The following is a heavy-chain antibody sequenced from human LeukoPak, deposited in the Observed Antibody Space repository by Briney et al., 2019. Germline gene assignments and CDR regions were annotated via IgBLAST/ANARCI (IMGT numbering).Heavy chain of an antibody. CDR2: ISSSSSTI. Sequence: PGGSLRLSCAASGFTFSSYSMNWVRQAPGKGLEWDSYISSSSSTIYYADSVRGRFTISRDNAKNSLYLQMNSLRAEDTAVYYCARDDYGDYGFDYWGQGTLVTVSS. CDR1: GFTFSSYS. V-gene: IGHV3-48*04. CDR3: ARDDYGDYGFDY. D-gene: IGHD4-17*01. J-gene: IGHJ4*02.